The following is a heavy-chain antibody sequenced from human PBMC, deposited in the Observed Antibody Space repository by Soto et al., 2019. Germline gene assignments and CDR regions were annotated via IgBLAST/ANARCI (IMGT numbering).Heavy chain of an antibody. CDR3: ARAADYYDSSGYRVRDAFDI. J-gene: IGHJ3*02. CDR2: IYYSGST. CDR1: GGSISSYY. D-gene: IGHD3-22*01. V-gene: IGHV4-59*01. Sequence: QVQLQESGPGLVKPSETLSLTCTVSGGSISSYYRSWIRQPPGKGLEWIGYIYYSGSTNYNPSLKSRVTISVDTSKNQFSLKLSSVTAADTAVYYCARAADYYDSSGYRVRDAFDIWGQGTMVTVSS.